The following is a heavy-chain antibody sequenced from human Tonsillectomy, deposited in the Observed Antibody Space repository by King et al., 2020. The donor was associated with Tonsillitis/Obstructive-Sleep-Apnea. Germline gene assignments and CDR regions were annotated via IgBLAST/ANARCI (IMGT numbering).Heavy chain of an antibody. J-gene: IGHJ4*02. Sequence: DVQLVESGGGLVQPGGSLRLSCSASGFTFSSYAMHWVRQAPGKGLEYVSAFSSNGGSTYYADSVKGRFTISRDNSKNTLYLQMSSLRAEDTAVYYCASYCSSTSCPTLLDYWGQGTLVTVSS. CDR1: GFTFSSYA. CDR3: ASYCSSTSCPTLLDY. CDR2: FSSNGGST. V-gene: IGHV3-64D*06. D-gene: IGHD2-2*01.